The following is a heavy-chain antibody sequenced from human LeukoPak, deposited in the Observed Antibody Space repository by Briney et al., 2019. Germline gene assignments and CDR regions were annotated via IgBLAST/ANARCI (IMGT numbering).Heavy chain of an antibody. V-gene: IGHV3-23*01. D-gene: IGHD1-1*01. CDR3: ARGVRKRYFDY. Sequence: PGGSLRLSCAASGFTFSSYAMSWVRQAPGKGLEWVSAISGSGGSTYYADSVKGRFTTSRDNSKNTLYLQMNSLRAEETAVYYCARGVRKRYFDYWGQGTPVTVSS. J-gene: IGHJ4*02. CDR2: ISGSGGST. CDR1: GFTFSSYA.